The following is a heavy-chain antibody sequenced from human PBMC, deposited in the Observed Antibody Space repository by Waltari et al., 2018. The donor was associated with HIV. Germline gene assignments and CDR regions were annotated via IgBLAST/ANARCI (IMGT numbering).Heavy chain of an antibody. CDR1: GIAIDDYA. J-gene: IGHJ3*01. D-gene: IGHD3-22*01. Sequence: EVQLVDYGGGLVQPGSSLRLSCAGSGIAIDDYAMHWVRQRPGKGLEWVSAISYNSGSAAYADSVRGRFTVSRDNSKNSVYLQMDSLRPEDTAFYFCAKDHGGYWRRDDIYFDVWGRGTKVTVSS. CDR3: AKDHGGYWRRDDIYFDV. CDR2: ISYNSGSA. V-gene: IGHV3-9*01.